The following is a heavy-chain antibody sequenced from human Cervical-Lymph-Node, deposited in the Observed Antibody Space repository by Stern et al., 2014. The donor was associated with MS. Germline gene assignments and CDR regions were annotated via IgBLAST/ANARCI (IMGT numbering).Heavy chain of an antibody. Sequence: EVQLVESGGGMVQPGRSLRVSCEASGFTFDDFAIHWVRQAPGKGLEWVSGLGWNSEGRGYADSVQGRFTISRDNAKSSLYLQMNSLTAEDTALYYCAKADDYAAGIDAWGQGTLVVVSS. CDR1: GFTFDDFA. CDR2: LGWNSEGR. J-gene: IGHJ5*02. D-gene: IGHD3-16*01. V-gene: IGHV3-9*01. CDR3: AKADDYAAGIDA.